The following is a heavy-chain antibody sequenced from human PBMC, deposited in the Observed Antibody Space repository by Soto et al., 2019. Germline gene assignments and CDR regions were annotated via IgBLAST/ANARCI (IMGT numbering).Heavy chain of an antibody. D-gene: IGHD1-26*01. Sequence: GGSLRLSCAASGFTFSGSAMHWVRQASGKGLEWVGRIRSKANSYATAYAASVKGRFTISRDDSKNTAYLQMNSLKTEDTAVYYCTRPVYSGSYSPVSHYYYGMDVWGQGTTVTVSS. V-gene: IGHV3-73*01. J-gene: IGHJ6*02. CDR2: IRSKANSYAT. CDR1: GFTFSGSA. CDR3: TRPVYSGSYSPVSHYYYGMDV.